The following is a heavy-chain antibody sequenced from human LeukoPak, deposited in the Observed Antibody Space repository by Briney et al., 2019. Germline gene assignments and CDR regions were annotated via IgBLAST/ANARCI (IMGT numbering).Heavy chain of an antibody. V-gene: IGHV4-34*01. CDR2: INHSGST. Sequence: KPSETLPLTCAVYGGPFSGYYWSWIRQPPGKGLEWIGEINHSGSTNYNPSLKSRVTISVDTTKNQFSLKLSSVTAADTAVYYCARGRRKLRRYYGSGSYYGRFDPWGEGTLVTVSS. D-gene: IGHD3-10*01. J-gene: IGHJ5*02. CDR1: GGPFSGYY. CDR3: ARGRRKLRRYYGSGSYYGRFDP.